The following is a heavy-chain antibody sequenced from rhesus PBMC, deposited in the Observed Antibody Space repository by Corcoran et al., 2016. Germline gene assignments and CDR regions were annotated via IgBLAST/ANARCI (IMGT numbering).Heavy chain of an antibody. J-gene: IGHJ4*01. CDR3: TKSEYSGGADYFDY. CDR2: VYSSTGNT. CDR1: GCSICRGYG. V-gene: IGHV4S7*01. Sequence: QVQLKESGPGLVKPSETLSLTCAVSGCSICRGYGWGWLRPPPWKGLEWIVTVYSSTGNTYYDPSLKSRVTISKDTSKNQFSLKLSSVTAADTAVYYCTKSEYSGGADYFDYWGQGVLVTVSS. D-gene: IGHD6-37*01.